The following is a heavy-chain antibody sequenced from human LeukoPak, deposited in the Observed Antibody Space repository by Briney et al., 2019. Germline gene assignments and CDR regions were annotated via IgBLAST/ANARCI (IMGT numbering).Heavy chain of an antibody. Sequence: SETLSLTCTVSGDSISSGGYYWTWIRQHPGKGLEWIGNILTSGNTYYNPSLKGRIFTSVDTSKSQFSLRLTSVTAADTAVYYCARATLRGDPFDFWGQGLQVTVSS. CDR2: ILTSGNT. D-gene: IGHD2-21*02. CDR3: ARATLRGDPFDF. J-gene: IGHJ4*02. CDR1: GDSISSGGYY. V-gene: IGHV4-31*03.